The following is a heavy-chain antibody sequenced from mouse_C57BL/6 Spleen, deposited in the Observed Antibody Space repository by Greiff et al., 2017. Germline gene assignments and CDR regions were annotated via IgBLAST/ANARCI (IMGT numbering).Heavy chain of an antibody. J-gene: IGHJ3*01. CDR2: INPNNGGT. CDR3: AREGTGTFAY. Sequence: DVKLQESGPELVKPGASVKMSCKASGYTFTDYNMHWVKQSHGKSLEWIGYINPNNGGTSYNQKFKGKATLTVNKSSSTAYMELRSLTSEDSAVYYCAREGTGTFAYWGQGTLVTASA. V-gene: IGHV1-22*01. CDR1: GYTFTDYN. D-gene: IGHD4-1*01.